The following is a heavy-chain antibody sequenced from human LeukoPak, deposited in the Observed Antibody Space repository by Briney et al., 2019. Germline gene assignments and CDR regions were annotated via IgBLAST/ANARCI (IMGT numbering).Heavy chain of an antibody. J-gene: IGHJ4*02. D-gene: IGHD6-6*01. CDR2: INPSGGST. Sequence: GASVKVSCKASGYTFTSYYMHWVRQAPGQGLEWMGIINPSGGSTSYAQKFQGRVTMTRDTSTSTVYMELSSLRSEDTAVYYCARDHEQRGSSRVLNYWGQGTLVTVSS. V-gene: IGHV1-46*01. CDR1: GYTFTSYY. CDR3: ARDHEQRGSSRVLNY.